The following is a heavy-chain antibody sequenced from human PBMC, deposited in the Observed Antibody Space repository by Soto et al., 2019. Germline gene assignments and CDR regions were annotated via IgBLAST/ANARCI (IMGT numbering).Heavy chain of an antibody. CDR1: GGSLSTNP. CDR2: TGSGTGPG. V-gene: IGHV1-69*06. Sequence: SVKVSCRASGGSLSTNPISWVRQAPGQGLEWMGGTGSGTGPGNHAQKFQGRLTVTADKSTSTVYMELTNLSSEDTAVYYYDSSGYFDYWGQGTLVTVSS. D-gene: IGHD3-22*01. CDR3: DSSGYFDY. J-gene: IGHJ4*02.